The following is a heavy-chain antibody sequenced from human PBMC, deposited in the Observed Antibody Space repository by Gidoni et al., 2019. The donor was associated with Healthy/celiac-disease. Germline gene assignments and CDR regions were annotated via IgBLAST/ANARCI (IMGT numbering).Heavy chain of an antibody. D-gene: IGHD3-10*01. Sequence: QGQLVQSGAEVKKPGSSVTVSSKASGSTFHSYAISWVRQASGQGLEGMGGIIPIFCTANSAQKFQGIVTITADNSTSPAYMEMSSLRSEDTAVYYCARDWYREGYYYYGMDVWGQGTTVTVSS. CDR1: GSTFHSYA. V-gene: IGHV1-69*06. J-gene: IGHJ6*02. CDR2: IIPIFCTA. CDR3: ARDWYREGYYYYGMDV.